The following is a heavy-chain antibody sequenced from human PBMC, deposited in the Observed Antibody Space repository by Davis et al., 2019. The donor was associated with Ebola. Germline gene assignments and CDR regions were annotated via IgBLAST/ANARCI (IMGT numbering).Heavy chain of an antibody. CDR2: ISSSSSTI. CDR1: GFPFSSYS. J-gene: IGHJ5*02. V-gene: IGHV3-48*04. CDR3: AREGGVIAAAGNYNWFDP. Sequence: PGGSLRLSCAASGFPFSSYSMNWVRQAPRKGLEWVSSISSSSSTIYYADSVKGRFTISRDNAKNSQYLQMNSLRAEDTAVYYCAREGGVIAAAGNYNWFDPWGQGTLVTVSS. D-gene: IGHD6-13*01.